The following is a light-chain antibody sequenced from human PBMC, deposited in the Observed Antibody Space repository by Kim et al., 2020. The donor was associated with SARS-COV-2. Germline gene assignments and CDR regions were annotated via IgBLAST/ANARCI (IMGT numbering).Light chain of an antibody. Sequence: ASVGARVTITCRASQSIRTYLNWYQQRPGKAPKLLLYSTSTLQSGVPSRFSGSGSGTDFTLTISSLLPEDFATYFCQQSYGSPYTFGQGTKLEI. J-gene: IGKJ2*01. CDR2: STS. CDR1: QSIRTY. CDR3: QQSYGSPYT. V-gene: IGKV1-39*01.